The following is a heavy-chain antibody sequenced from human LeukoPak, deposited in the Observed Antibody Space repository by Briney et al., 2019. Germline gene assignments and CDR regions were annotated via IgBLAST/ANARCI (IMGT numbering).Heavy chain of an antibody. D-gene: IGHD5-12*01. Sequence: PGGSLRLSCVASGFTFSTFWMAWVRQAPGKGPEWVANINQNGGEQKYVDSVKGRFIISRYNAKNTLYLQMNSLRAEDTAVYYCARDDVDMANAVWGQGTTVTVSS. CDR2: INQNGGEQ. CDR1: GFTFSTFW. V-gene: IGHV3-7*01. CDR3: ARDDVDMANAV. J-gene: IGHJ6*02.